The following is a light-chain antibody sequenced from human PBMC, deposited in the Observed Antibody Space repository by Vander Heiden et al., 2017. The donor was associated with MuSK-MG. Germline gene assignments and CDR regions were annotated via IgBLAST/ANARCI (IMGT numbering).Light chain of an antibody. CDR3: QQSDSTPST. J-gene: IGKJ1*01. CDR2: AAS. CDR1: QSISSY. Sequence: DIQMTQSPSSLSASVGDRVTITCRASQSISSYLNWYQQKPGKAPKLLIYAASSLQSGVPSRFSGSGSGIDFTLTISRLQPEDFATYYCQQSDSTPSTFGQGTKVEIK. V-gene: IGKV1-39*01.